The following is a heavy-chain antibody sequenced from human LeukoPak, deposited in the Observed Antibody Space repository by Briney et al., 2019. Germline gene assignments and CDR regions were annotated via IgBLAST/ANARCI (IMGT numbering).Heavy chain of an antibody. CDR3: AKRRGTTVTPNEY. D-gene: IGHD4-17*01. CDR1: GFTFSSYA. V-gene: IGHV3-23*01. J-gene: IGHJ4*02. CDR2: ISTSGGST. Sequence: PGRSLRLSCAAPGFTFSSYAMSWVRQAPGKGLEWVSAISTSGGSTYYADSVKGRFTISRDNSKNTLFLQMNSLRAEDTAVYYCAKRRGTTVTPNEYWGQGTLVTVSS.